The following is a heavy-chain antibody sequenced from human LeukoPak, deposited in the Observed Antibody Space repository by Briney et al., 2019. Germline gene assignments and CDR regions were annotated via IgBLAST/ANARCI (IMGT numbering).Heavy chain of an antibody. CDR1: GYTLTSYA. V-gene: IGHV1-3*03. J-gene: IGHJ6*03. D-gene: IGHD3-3*01. CDR3: ARDKAIFGVVNYYMDV. Sequence: ASVNVSCKASGYTLTSYALHWVRQAPGRRLEGMGWLNAGNGNTKYSQELQGRVTITRDTSASTAYMELSSLRSEDMAVYYCARDKAIFGVVNYYMDVWGKGTTVTVSS. CDR2: LNAGNGNT.